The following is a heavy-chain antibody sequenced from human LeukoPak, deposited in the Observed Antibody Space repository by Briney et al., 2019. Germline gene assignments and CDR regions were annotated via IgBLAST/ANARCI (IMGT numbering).Heavy chain of an antibody. J-gene: IGHJ4*02. V-gene: IGHV4-59*01. Sequence: PSETLSLTCTVSGGSISSYYWSWLRQPPGKGLEWIGYIYYSGSTNYNPSLKSRVTISVDTSKNQFSLKLSSVTAADTAVYYCARRRVYYYDSSGSFDYWGQGTLVTVSS. D-gene: IGHD3-22*01. CDR2: IYYSGST. CDR1: GGSISSYY. CDR3: ARRRVYYYDSSGSFDY.